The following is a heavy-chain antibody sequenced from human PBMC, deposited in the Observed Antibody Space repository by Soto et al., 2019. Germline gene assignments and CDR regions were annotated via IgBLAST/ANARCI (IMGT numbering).Heavy chain of an antibody. D-gene: IGHD6-13*01. V-gene: IGHV4-59*08. Sequence: QVQLQESGPGLVKPSETLSLTCTVSGGSISSYYWSWIRQPPGKGLEWIGYIYYSGITNYNPSLMSRVTISLDTSETQFSLKLSSVTAADTAVYYCARTSRQQLVPLYYYMDVWGKGTTVTVSS. J-gene: IGHJ6*03. CDR1: GGSISSYY. CDR2: IYYSGIT. CDR3: ARTSRQQLVPLYYYMDV.